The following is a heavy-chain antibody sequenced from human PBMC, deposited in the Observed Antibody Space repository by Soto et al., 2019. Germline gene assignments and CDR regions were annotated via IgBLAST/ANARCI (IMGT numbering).Heavy chain of an antibody. Sequence: PGGSLRLSCAASGFTFSNYDMHWVRQATGKGLEWVSTISTAGNTYSPGSVKGRFTISRENAKNSLYLQMNSLRVDDTAVYYCARVRDSGLYYFDYWGRGTLVTVSS. D-gene: IGHD2-21*01. CDR3: ARVRDSGLYYFDY. V-gene: IGHV3-13*01. CDR1: GFTFSNYD. J-gene: IGHJ4*02. CDR2: ISTAGNT.